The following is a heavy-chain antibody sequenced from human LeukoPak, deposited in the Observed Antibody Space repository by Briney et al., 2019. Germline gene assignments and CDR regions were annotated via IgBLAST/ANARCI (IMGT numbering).Heavy chain of an antibody. CDR2: INHSGST. Sequence: PSGTLSLTCAVYGGSFSDYYWSWIRQPPGKGLEWIGEINHSGSTNYNPSLKSRVTISLDTSKNQFSLKLSSVTAADTAVYYCARVSGLNNFDYWGQGTLVTVSS. CDR3: ARVSGLNNFDY. CDR1: GGSFSDYY. J-gene: IGHJ4*02. V-gene: IGHV4-34*01. D-gene: IGHD1/OR15-1a*01.